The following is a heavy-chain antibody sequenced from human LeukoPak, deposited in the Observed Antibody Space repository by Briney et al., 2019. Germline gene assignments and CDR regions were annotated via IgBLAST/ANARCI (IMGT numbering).Heavy chain of an antibody. Sequence: SETLSLTCTVSGDSISRYYWSWIRQPAGKGLEWIGRVSTSGSTNYNPSLKSRVTISVDTSKNQFSLKLSSVTAADTAVYYCARVAKGYSYGYDYWGQGTLVTVSS. J-gene: IGHJ4*02. CDR2: VSTSGST. CDR1: GDSISRYY. V-gene: IGHV4-4*07. D-gene: IGHD5-18*01. CDR3: ARVAKGYSYGYDY.